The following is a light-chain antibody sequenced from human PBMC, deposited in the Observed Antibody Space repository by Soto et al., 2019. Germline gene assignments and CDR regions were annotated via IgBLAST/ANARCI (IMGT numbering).Light chain of an antibody. CDR2: AAS. CDR1: QSVSNSY. Sequence: EIVLPQSPGTLSLSPGKRATLPSRASQSVSNSYIAWYQQKPGQAPRLLIYAASTRATGIPERFSGSGSGTDLTLTISRLEPEDFAVYHCHQYGSAPRTFGQGTKVDI. V-gene: IGKV3-20*01. CDR3: HQYGSAPRT. J-gene: IGKJ1*01.